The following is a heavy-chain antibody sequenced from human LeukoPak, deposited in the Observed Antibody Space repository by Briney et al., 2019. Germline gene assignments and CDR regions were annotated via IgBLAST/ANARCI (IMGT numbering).Heavy chain of an antibody. CDR3: ARGFVATNYYYYYYMDV. D-gene: IGHD5-12*01. V-gene: IGHV3-33*01. Sequence: PGGSLRLSCAASGFTFSSYGMHWVRQAPGKGLEWVAVIWYDGSNKYYADSVKGRFTISRDNSKNTLYLKMNSLRAEDTAVYYCARGFVATNYYYYYYMDVWGKGTTVTVSS. J-gene: IGHJ6*03. CDR1: GFTFSSYG. CDR2: IWYDGSNK.